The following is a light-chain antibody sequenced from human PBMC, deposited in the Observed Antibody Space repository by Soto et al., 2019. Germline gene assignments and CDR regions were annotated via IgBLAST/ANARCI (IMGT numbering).Light chain of an antibody. V-gene: IGKV1D-8*01. CDR1: QGIISY. CDR2: AAS. Sequence: VIWMTQSPSLLSASTGDRVTISCRMSQGIISYLAWYQQKPGKAPELLIYAASTLQSGVPSRFSGSGSEADFTLTISCLQSEDFATYYCQQYYSFPPTFGPGTKVDIK. J-gene: IGKJ3*01. CDR3: QQYYSFPPT.